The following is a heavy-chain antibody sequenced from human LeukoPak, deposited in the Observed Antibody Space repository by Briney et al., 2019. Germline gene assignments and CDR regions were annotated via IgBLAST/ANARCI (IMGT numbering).Heavy chain of an antibody. J-gene: IGHJ4*02. V-gene: IGHV1-69*13. CDR2: IIPIFGTA. Sequence: ASVKVSCKASGGTFSSYAISWVRQAPGQGLEWMGGIIPIFGTANYAQKFQGRVAITADESTSTAYMELGSLRSEDTAVYYCAGPRYCSGGSCSYYFDYWGQGTLVTVSS. CDR1: GGTFSSYA. CDR3: AGPRYCSGGSCSYYFDY. D-gene: IGHD2-15*01.